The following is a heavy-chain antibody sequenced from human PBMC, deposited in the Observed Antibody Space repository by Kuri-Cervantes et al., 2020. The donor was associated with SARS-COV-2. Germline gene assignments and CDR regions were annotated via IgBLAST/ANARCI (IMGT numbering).Heavy chain of an antibody. CDR2: INPNSGGT. J-gene: IGHJ4*02. V-gene: IGHV1-2*04. D-gene: IGHD1-26*01. Sequence: ASVKVSCKASGYTFTGYYMHWVRQAPGQGLEWMGWINPNSGGTNYAQKFQGWVTMTRDTPISTAYMELSRLRSDDTAVYYCARDHPDSGSYSHWGQGTLVTVSS. CDR1: GYTFTGYY. CDR3: ARDHPDSGSYSH.